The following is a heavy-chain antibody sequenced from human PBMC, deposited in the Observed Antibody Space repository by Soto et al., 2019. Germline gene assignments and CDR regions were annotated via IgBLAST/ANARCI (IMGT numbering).Heavy chain of an antibody. D-gene: IGHD2-15*01. CDR3: ARDLCSGGSCYPTPHGLFDP. V-gene: IGHV3-66*01. J-gene: IGHJ5*02. Sequence: GGSLRLSCAASGFTVSSNYMSWVRQAPGKGLEWVSVIYSGGSTYYADSVKGRFTISRDNSKNTLYLQMNSLRADDTAVYYCARDLCSGGSCYPTPHGLFDPWGQGTLVTVSS. CDR2: IYSGGST. CDR1: GFTVSSNY.